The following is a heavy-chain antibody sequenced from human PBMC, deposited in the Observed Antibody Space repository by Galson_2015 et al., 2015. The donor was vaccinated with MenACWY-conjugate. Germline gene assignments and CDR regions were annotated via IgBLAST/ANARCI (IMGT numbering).Heavy chain of an antibody. CDR1: GFTFSSYA. J-gene: IGHJ4*02. D-gene: IGHD2-21*02. V-gene: IGHV3-23*01. Sequence: SLRLSCAASGFTFSSYAMSWVRQAPGKGLEWVSAISGSGGSTYYADSVKGRFTISRDNSKNTLYLQMNSLRAEDTAVYYCAKDPNPFVVVTALPWDYWGQGTLVTVSS. CDR3: AKDPNPFVVVTALPWDY. CDR2: ISGSGGST.